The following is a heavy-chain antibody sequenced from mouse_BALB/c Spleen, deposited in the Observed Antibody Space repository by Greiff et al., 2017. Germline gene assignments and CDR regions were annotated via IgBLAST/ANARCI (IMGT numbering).Heavy chain of an antibody. J-gene: IGHJ4*01. V-gene: IGHV1-9*01. CDR2: ILPGSGST. D-gene: IGHD6-1*01. CDR3: ARALRAMDY. Sequence: VQLQQSGAELMKPGASVKISCKATGYTFSSYWIEWVKQMPGHGLEWIGEILPGSGSTNYNEKFKGKATFTADTSSNTAYMQLSSLTSEDSAVYYCARALRAMDYWGQGTSVTVSS. CDR1: GYTFSSYW.